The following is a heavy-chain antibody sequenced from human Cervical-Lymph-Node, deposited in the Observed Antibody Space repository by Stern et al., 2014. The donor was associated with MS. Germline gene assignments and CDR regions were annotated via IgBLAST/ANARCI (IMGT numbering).Heavy chain of an antibody. D-gene: IGHD5-24*01. Sequence: QVQLGQSGAEVRTPGSSVKVSCKASGDTFGTYTFSWVRQAPGQGLEWMGGIIPMFGTANYAQKFQGTVTITADESTNTAYMELSSLRSEDTAVYYCVREGKGRDGYNNPFDYWGQGTLVTVSS. V-gene: IGHV1-69*01. CDR2: IIPMFGTA. CDR3: VREGKGRDGYNNPFDY. J-gene: IGHJ4*02. CDR1: GDTFGTYT.